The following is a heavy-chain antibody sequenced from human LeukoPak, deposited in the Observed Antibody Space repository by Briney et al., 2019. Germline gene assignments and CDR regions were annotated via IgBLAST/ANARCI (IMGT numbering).Heavy chain of an antibody. D-gene: IGHD5-18*01. Sequence: EASVKVSCKASGGTFSSYAISWVRQAPGQGLEWMGGIIPIFGTANYAQKFQGRVTITADESTSTAYMELSSLRSEDTAVYYCARLHVDTAKVTGFFDYWGQGTLVTVSS. CDR3: ARLHVDTAKVTGFFDY. CDR1: GGTFSSYA. V-gene: IGHV1-69*13. CDR2: IIPIFGTA. J-gene: IGHJ4*02.